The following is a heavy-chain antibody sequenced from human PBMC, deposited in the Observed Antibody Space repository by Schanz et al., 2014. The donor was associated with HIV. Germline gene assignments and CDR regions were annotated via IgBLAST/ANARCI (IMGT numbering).Heavy chain of an antibody. CDR3: ARGPEVVVTGAPAEYFQH. CDR2: IYYSGST. J-gene: IGHJ1*01. Sequence: QVQLQESGPGLVKPSATLSLTCTVSGGSISSGGYYWSWIRQHPGEGLEWTGYIYYSGSTYNNPSPKSRVTISVATSKNQFSLKLSSVTAAGTAVYYCARGPEVVVTGAPAEYFQHWGQGTLVTVSS. CDR1: GGSISSGGYY. V-gene: IGHV4-31*03. D-gene: IGHD2-21*02.